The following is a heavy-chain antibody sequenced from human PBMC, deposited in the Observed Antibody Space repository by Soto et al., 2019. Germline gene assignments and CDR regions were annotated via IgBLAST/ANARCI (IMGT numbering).Heavy chain of an antibody. CDR1: GGSNGSGGNY. CDR3: ARGILGSGYYYFDS. CDR2: IYFSGST. V-gene: IGHV4-31*03. J-gene: IGHJ4*02. Sequence: PSETLSLTCTVSGGSNGSGGNYWSWVRQHPGKGLEWIAYIYFSGSTYYNPSLRSRVAVSVDTSKNQFSLKLNSVTAADTAVYYCARGILGSGYYYFDSWGQGTLVTVSS. D-gene: IGHD3-3*01.